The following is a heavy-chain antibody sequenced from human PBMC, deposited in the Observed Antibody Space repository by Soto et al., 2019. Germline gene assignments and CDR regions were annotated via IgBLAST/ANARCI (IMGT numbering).Heavy chain of an antibody. CDR2: IKQDGSEK. J-gene: IGHJ4*02. CDR3: ARDLGDRQQPEYYFDY. V-gene: IGHV3-7*01. Sequence: GGSLRLSCAASGFTFSSYWMSWVRQAPGKGLEWVANIKQDGSEKYYVDSVKGRFTISRDNAKNSLYLQMNSLRAEGTAVYYCARDLGDRQQPEYYFDYWGQGTLVTVSS. CDR1: GFTFSSYW. D-gene: IGHD6-13*01.